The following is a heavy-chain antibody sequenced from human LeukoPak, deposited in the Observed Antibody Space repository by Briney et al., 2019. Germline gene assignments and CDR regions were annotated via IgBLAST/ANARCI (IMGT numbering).Heavy chain of an antibody. J-gene: IGHJ4*02. D-gene: IGHD6-19*01. V-gene: IGHV3-43*01. Sequence: PGGSPTPSCAASGFIFNDYTMHWIRQPPGKSLEWVSLINWNKANADSVKRRFTISRGNSKNSLYLEMNSLKTEDTALYFCAQGVTSSGWDYWGRAGLVTVFS. CDR1: GFIFNDYT. CDR3: AQGVTSSGWDY. CDR2: INWNKA.